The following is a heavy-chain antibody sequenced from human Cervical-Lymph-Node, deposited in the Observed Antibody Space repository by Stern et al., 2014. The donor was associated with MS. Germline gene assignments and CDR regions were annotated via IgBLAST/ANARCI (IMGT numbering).Heavy chain of an antibody. V-gene: IGHV1-46*01. CDR3: ARDGLELRALDY. D-gene: IGHD1-7*01. Sequence: QVQLVQSGAEVKKPGASVKVSCKASGYTFTSYYMHWVRQAPGQGLEWMGIINPSGGSPSYAQKFQGRVTMTRDPSTSTVYMELSSLRSEDTAVYYCARDGLELRALDYWGQGTLVTVSS. CDR1: GYTFTSYY. J-gene: IGHJ4*02. CDR2: INPSGGSP.